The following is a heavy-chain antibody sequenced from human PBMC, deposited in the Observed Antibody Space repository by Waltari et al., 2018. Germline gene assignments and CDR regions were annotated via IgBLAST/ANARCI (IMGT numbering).Heavy chain of an antibody. J-gene: IGHJ4*02. CDR3: ARAGRSSWDY. CDR1: GGSISSYY. CDR2: IYYSGSS. D-gene: IGHD6-13*01. Sequence: QVQLQESGPGLVKPSETLSLTCTVSGGSISSYYWSWIRPPPGKGLELSGYIYYSGSSNYPPSLKSRVTISVDTSKNQFSLRLCSVTAAATAVYYCARAGRSSWDYWGQGTLVTVSS. V-gene: IGHV4-59*01.